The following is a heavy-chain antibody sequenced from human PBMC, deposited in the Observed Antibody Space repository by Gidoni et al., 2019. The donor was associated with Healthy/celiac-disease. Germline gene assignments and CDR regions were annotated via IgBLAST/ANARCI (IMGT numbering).Heavy chain of an antibody. V-gene: IGHV4-34*01. D-gene: IGHD6-6*01. CDR1: GGSFRGYY. Sequence: QVQLQQWGAGLLKPSETLSLTCAVYGGSFRGYYWSWIRPPPGKGLEWIGEINHSGSTNYNPSLKRRVTISVDTSKNQFSLKLSSVTAADTAVYYCARGGSSSSYYYYGMDVWGQGTTVTVSS. J-gene: IGHJ6*02. CDR3: ARGGSSSSYYYYGMDV. CDR2: INHSGST.